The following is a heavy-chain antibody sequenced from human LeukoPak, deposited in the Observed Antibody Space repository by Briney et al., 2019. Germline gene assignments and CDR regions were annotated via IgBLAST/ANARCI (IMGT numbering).Heavy chain of an antibody. CDR3: ARKYCSTTSCLFDN. CDR1: GFTFSSYE. Sequence: PGGPLRLSCAASGFTFSSYEMNWVRQAPGKGLQWVSDISSSGTTIYYADSVKGRFTISRDNAKNSLYLQMNSLRAEDTAVYYCARKYCSTTSCLFDNWGQGTLVTVSS. CDR2: ISSSGTTI. J-gene: IGHJ4*02. V-gene: IGHV3-48*03. D-gene: IGHD2-2*01.